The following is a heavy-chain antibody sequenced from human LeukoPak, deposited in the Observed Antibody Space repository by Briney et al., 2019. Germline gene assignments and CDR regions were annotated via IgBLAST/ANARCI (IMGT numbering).Heavy chain of an antibody. Sequence: PGGSLRLSSAASGFTFSSYGMHWVRQAPGKGLEWVAVIWYDRSNKYYADSVKGRFTISRDNSKNTLYLQMNSLRAEDTAVYYCARDGIVVVPAASPAPRNWFDPWGQGTLVTVSS. CDR1: GFTFSSYG. D-gene: IGHD2-2*01. J-gene: IGHJ5*02. CDR3: ARDGIVVVPAASPAPRNWFDP. V-gene: IGHV3-33*01. CDR2: IWYDRSNK.